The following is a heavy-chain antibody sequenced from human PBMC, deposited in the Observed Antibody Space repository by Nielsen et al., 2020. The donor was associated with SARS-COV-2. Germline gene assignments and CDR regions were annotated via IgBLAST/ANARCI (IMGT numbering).Heavy chain of an antibody. D-gene: IGHD4-17*01. CDR1: GFTFGGYA. Sequence: GGSLKISCVASGFTFGGYAIIWVRQAPGKGLEWVSSITIGGGSPYYADSVKGRFSVSRDNSKNTLYLQMNSLRAEDTAVYYCAKRDYGDHYYAMDVWGQGTTVTVSS. CDR3: AKRDYGDHYYAMDV. CDR2: ITIGGGSP. V-gene: IGHV3-23*01. J-gene: IGHJ6*02.